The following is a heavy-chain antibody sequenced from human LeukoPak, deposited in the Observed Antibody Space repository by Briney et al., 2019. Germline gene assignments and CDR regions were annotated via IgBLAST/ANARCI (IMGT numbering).Heavy chain of an antibody. V-gene: IGHV3-48*03. D-gene: IGHD3-10*01. J-gene: IGHJ4*02. Sequence: GGSLRLSCAASGFTFSRDEMNCVRQAPGKGLEWVSYFSRSGDTIYFADSVKGRFTISRDNAKNSLYLEMSSLRAEDTAVYYCARDYASDYWGQGTLVTVSS. CDR1: GFTFSRDE. CDR3: ARDYASDY. CDR2: FSRSGDTI.